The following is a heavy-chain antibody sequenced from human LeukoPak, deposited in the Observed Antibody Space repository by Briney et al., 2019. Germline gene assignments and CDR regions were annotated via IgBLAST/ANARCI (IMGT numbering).Heavy chain of an antibody. V-gene: IGHV4-31*03. CDR1: GGSISSGGYY. D-gene: IGHD7-27*01. CDR2: IYYSGST. J-gene: IGHJ4*02. CDR3: ARGRVQTGAPHFDY. Sequence: SETLSLTCTVSGGSISSGGYYWSWIRQHPGKGLEWIGYIYYSGSTYYNPSLKSRVTISVDTSKNQFSLKLSSVTAADTAVYYCARGRVQTGAPHFDYWGQGTLVTVSS.